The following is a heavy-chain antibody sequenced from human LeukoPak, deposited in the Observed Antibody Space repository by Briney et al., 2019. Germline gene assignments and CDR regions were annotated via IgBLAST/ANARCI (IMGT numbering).Heavy chain of an antibody. Sequence: GESLKISCQGYGYSFTTYWIGWVRQMPGKGLEWMGIIYPGDSDTRYSPSFQGLVTISADKSITTAYLQWSSLKASDTAIYYCVSLSMVRKVYTDYWGQGTLVTVSA. D-gene: IGHD3-10*01. CDR1: GYSFTTYW. CDR2: IYPGDSDT. J-gene: IGHJ4*02. V-gene: IGHV5-51*01. CDR3: VSLSMVRKVYTDY.